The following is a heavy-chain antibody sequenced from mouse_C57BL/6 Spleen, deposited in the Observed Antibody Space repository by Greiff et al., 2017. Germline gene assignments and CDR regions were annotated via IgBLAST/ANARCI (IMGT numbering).Heavy chain of an antibody. CDR1: GFTFNTYA. Sequence: DVQLVESGGGLVQPKGSLKLSCAASGFTFNTYAMHWVRQAPGKGLEWVARIRSKSSNYATYYADSVKDRFTISRDDSQSMLYLQMNNLKTQDTAIYYCWRDSGYDYDGCYFDDWGQGTTLTVSS. CDR3: WRDSGYDYDGCYFDD. D-gene: IGHD2-4*01. V-gene: IGHV10-3*01. CDR2: IRSKSSNYAT. J-gene: IGHJ2*01.